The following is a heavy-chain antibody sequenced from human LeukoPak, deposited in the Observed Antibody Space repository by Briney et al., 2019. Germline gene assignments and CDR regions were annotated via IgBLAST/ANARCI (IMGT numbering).Heavy chain of an antibody. V-gene: IGHV1-58*01. J-gene: IGHJ5*02. CDR3: AAERDSSSVDWFDP. Sequence: SVKVSCKASGFTFSTSAVQWVRQARGQRLEWIGWIVVGSGNTIYAQKFQERVTITRDMSTSTTYMELSSLRSEDTAVYYCAAERDSSSVDWFDPWGQGTLVTVSS. CDR2: IVVGSGNT. CDR1: GFTFSTSA. D-gene: IGHD3-22*01.